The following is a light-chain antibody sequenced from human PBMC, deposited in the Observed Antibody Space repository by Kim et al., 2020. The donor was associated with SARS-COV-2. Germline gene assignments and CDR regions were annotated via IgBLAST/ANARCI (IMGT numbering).Light chain of an antibody. CDR1: QGIRND. CDR3: LQDYKYPRT. Sequence: ASVGDRVTMTCRASQGIRNDLAWYQQKPGKAPRLLIYAASRLQSGVPSRFSGSGSGTDFTLTISSLQPEDFATYYCLQDYKYPRTFGQGTKVDIK. V-gene: IGKV1-6*01. CDR2: AAS. J-gene: IGKJ1*01.